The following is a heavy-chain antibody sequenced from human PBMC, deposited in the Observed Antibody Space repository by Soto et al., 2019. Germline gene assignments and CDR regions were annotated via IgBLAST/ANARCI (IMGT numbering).Heavy chain of an antibody. CDR3: AKDLIKSLVVGATTFVDY. Sequence: PGGSLRLSCAASGFTFSSYAMSWVRQAPGKGLEWVSAISGSGGSTYYADSVKGRFTISRDNSKNTLYLQMNSLRAEDTAVYYCAKDLIKSLVVGATTFVDYWGQGTLVTVSS. V-gene: IGHV3-23*01. D-gene: IGHD1-26*01. CDR2: ISGSGGST. CDR1: GFTFSSYA. J-gene: IGHJ4*02.